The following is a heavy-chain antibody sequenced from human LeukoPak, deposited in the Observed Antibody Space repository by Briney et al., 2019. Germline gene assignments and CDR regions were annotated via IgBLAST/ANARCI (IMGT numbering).Heavy chain of an antibody. CDR3: ARDRYSGSYPLDY. CDR1: GFTFSSHA. J-gene: IGHJ4*02. V-gene: IGHV3-30*04. Sequence: GKSLRLSCAASGFTFSSHAMHWVRQAPGKGLEWVALISYDGSNKYYADSVKGRFTISRDNAKNSLYLQMNSLRAEDTAVYYCARDRYSGSYPLDYWGQGTLVTVSS. CDR2: ISYDGSNK. D-gene: IGHD1-26*01.